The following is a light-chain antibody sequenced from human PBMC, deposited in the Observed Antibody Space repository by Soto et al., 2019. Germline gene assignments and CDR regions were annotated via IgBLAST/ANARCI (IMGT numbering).Light chain of an antibody. CDR3: QQYNNWPYT. CDR2: GAS. J-gene: IGKJ2*01. V-gene: IGKV3-15*01. CDR1: QSVSSN. Sequence: EIVMTQSPASLSVSPGERATLSCRASQSVSSNLAWYQQKPGQAPRLLIYGASTRATGIPARFSGSGSGTEFTLTISSPQSEDFAVYYCQQYNNWPYTFGQGTK.